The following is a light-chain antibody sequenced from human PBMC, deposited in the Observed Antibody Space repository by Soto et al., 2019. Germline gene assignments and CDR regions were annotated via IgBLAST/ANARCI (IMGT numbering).Light chain of an antibody. CDR3: CLYAGSGTFV. J-gene: IGLJ1*01. CDR2: EGS. CDR1: SSDVGSYNL. Sequence: QSALTQPASVSGSPGQSITISCTGTSSDVGSYNLVSWYQQHPGKAPKFMIYEGSKRPSGVSNRFSGSKSGNTASLTISGLQAEDEADYYCCLYAGSGTFVFGTGTKLTVL. V-gene: IGLV2-23*03.